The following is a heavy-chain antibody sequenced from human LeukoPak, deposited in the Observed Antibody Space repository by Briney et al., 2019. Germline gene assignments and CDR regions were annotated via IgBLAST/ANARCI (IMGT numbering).Heavy chain of an antibody. CDR1: GFTFSSYW. Sequence: GGSLRLSCAASGFTFSSYWMHWVRHAPGKGLVWVSRINSDGSSTYYADSLKGRFTISRDNAKNTLYLQMNSLRAEDTAVYYCAKVRSVGELLGFDYWGQGTLVTVSS. CDR3: AKVRSVGELLGFDY. CDR2: INSDGSST. J-gene: IGHJ4*02. V-gene: IGHV3-74*01. D-gene: IGHD1-26*01.